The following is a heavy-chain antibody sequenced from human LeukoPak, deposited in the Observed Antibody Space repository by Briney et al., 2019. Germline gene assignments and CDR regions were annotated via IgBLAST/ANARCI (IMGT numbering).Heavy chain of an antibody. CDR1: GGTFSSYA. Sequence: SVKVSCKASGGTFSSYAISWVRQAPGQGLEWMGGIIPIFGTANYAQKFQGRVTITADESTSTAYMELNSLRSEDTAVYYCARVGERYTGLRYCSSTSCPLDYWGQGTLVTVSS. CDR2: IIPIFGTA. V-gene: IGHV1-69*13. J-gene: IGHJ4*02. CDR3: ARVGERYTGLRYCSSTSCPLDY. D-gene: IGHD2-2*01.